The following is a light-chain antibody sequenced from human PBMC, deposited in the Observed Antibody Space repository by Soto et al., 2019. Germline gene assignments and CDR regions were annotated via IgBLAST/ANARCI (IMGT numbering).Light chain of an antibody. J-gene: IGLJ1*01. Sequence: QSVLTQPASVSGSPGQSITISCTGTSSDVGGYNYVSWYQQHPGKVPKLMIYEVSNRPSGVSDRFSGSKSDNTASLTISGLQAEDEGDYYCCSYAGDYMFVFGTGTKLTVL. CDR2: EVS. V-gene: IGLV2-14*01. CDR3: CSYAGDYMFV. CDR1: SSDVGGYNY.